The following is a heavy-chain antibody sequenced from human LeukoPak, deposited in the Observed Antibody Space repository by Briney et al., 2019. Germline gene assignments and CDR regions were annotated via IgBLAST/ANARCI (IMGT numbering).Heavy chain of an antibody. Sequence: GSLRLSCAASGFTFTNYWMSWVRQPPGKGLEWIGEINHSGSTNYNPSLKSRVTISVDTSKNQFSLKLSSVTAADTAVYYCARELPRDIVLMRGWFDPWGQGTLVTVSS. J-gene: IGHJ5*02. CDR3: ARELPRDIVLMRGWFDP. CDR1: GFTFTNYW. D-gene: IGHD2-8*01. V-gene: IGHV4-34*01. CDR2: INHSGST.